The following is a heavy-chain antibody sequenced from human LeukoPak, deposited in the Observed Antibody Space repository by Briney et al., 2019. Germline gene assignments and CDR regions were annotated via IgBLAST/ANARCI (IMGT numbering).Heavy chain of an antibody. CDR3: ARGPTVTFNYHYGMDV. J-gene: IGHJ6*02. Sequence: QTGGSLRLSCATSGFTFSDHYMDWVRQAPGKGLEWVARTRTKAKDYTTEYAASVKGRFTVSRDESMHSLYLQMNSLKTEDTAVYYYARGPTVTFNYHYGMDVWGQGTTVTVSS. V-gene: IGHV3-72*01. CDR2: TRTKAKDYTT. CDR1: GFTFSDHY. D-gene: IGHD4-17*01.